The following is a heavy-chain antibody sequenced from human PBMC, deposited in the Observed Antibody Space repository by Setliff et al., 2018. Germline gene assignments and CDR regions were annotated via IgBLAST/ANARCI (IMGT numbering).Heavy chain of an antibody. V-gene: IGHV4-34*01. CDR3: ARSPSSGAYWNPRPFYSDY. CDR1: GGSFSGYF. D-gene: IGHD1-26*01. Sequence: PSETLSLTCAAYGGSFSGYFWSWIRQSPGRGLEWIGEINDRGSTHYNPSLKSRVTISVDTSKNQFSLKLSSVTAADTALYYCARSPSSGAYWNPRPFYSDYWGQGTLVTVSS. J-gene: IGHJ4*02. CDR2: INDRGST.